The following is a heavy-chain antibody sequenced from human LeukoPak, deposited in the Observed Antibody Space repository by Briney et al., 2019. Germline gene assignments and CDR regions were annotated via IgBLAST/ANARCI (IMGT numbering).Heavy chain of an antibody. CDR2: INHSRST. CDR1: GGSFSGYY. V-gene: IGHV4-34*01. J-gene: IGHJ4*02. Sequence: SETLSLTCAVHGGSFSGYYWSWIPQPPGKGLEWIGEINHSRSTNYNPSLKSRVTISVDTSKNQFSLKLSAVTAPDTALYYCARRWRSGSYSVAGFDYWGQGTLVTVSS. D-gene: IGHD3-10*01. CDR3: ARRWRSGSYSVAGFDY.